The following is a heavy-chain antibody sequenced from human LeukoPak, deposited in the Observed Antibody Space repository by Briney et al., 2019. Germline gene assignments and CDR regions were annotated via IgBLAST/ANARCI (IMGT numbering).Heavy chain of an antibody. V-gene: IGHV7-4-1*02. Sequence: VASVKVSCKASGYTFTSYGISWVRQAPGQGLEWMGWINTNTGNPTYAQGFTGRFVFSLDTSVSTAYLQISSLKAEDTAVYYCARDSKSSSWYSHYYYGMDVWGQGTTVTVSS. CDR2: INTNTGNP. J-gene: IGHJ6*02. D-gene: IGHD6-13*01. CDR3: ARDSKSSSWYSHYYYGMDV. CDR1: GYTFTSYG.